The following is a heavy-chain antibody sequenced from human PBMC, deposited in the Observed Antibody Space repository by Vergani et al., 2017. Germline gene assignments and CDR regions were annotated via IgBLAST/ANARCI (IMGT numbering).Heavy chain of an antibody. D-gene: IGHD4-23*01. CDR1: GGSISSYY. CDR2: IYTSGST. CDR3: ARDGTTVVMGYYYYMDV. J-gene: IGHJ6*03. Sequence: QVQLQESGPGLVKPSETLSLTCTVSGGSISSYYWSWIRQPAGKGLEWIGRIYTSGSTNYNPSLKSRVTMSVDTSKNQFSLKLSSVTAADTAVYYWARDGTTVVMGYYYYMDVWGKGTTVTVSS. V-gene: IGHV4-4*07.